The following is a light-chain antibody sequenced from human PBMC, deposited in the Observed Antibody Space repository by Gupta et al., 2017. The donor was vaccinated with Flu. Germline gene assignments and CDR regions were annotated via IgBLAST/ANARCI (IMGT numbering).Light chain of an antibody. J-gene: IGKJ4*01. Sequence: EIVLPQSPATLSLSPGERATLSCRASQSVGSYLAWYQQKPGQAPRLLIYAASKRAAGIPSRFSGGGSGTDFTLTISSLEPEDFAVYYCQQRSNWLTFGGGAKVEIK. CDR2: AAS. CDR3: QQRSNWLT. V-gene: IGKV3-11*01. CDR1: QSVGSY.